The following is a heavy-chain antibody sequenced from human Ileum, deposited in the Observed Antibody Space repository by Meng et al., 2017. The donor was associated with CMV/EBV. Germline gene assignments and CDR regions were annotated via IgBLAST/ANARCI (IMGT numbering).Heavy chain of an antibody. CDR1: FPVSTNY. CDR3: ARGGGAYCGSDCYRNFDY. Sequence: FPVSTNYMSWVRQAPGKGLEWVSVIYSGGDTYYADSVRGRFIISRDTSKNTLYLHMNSLRAEDTAVYYCARGGGAYCGSDCYRNFDYWGQGTLVTVSS. J-gene: IGHJ4*02. CDR2: IYSGGDT. D-gene: IGHD2-21*02. V-gene: IGHV3-53*01.